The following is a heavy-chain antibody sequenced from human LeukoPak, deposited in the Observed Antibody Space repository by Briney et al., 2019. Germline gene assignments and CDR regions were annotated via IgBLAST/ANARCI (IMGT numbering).Heavy chain of an antibody. D-gene: IGHD2-2*01. CDR2: ISAYNGNT. Sequence: ASVTVSCKASGYTFTSYGISWVRQAPEQGREWVGWISAYNGNTNYAQKLQGRVTMTTDTSTSTAYMELRSLRSDDTAVYYCASEFGCSSTSCYVYDAFDIWGQGTMVTVSS. V-gene: IGHV1-18*01. CDR1: GYTFTSYG. J-gene: IGHJ3*02. CDR3: ASEFGCSSTSCYVYDAFDI.